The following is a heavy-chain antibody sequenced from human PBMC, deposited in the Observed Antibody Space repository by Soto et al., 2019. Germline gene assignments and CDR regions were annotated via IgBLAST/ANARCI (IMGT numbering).Heavy chain of an antibody. V-gene: IGHV1-8*01. CDR1: GYTFTSYD. CDR3: ARGLGSSSFWAPSYD. Sequence: VASVKVSCKASGYTFTSYDINWVRQATGQGLEWMGWMNPNSGNTGYAQKFQGRVTMTRNTSISTAYMELSSLRSEDTAVYYCARGLGSSSFWAPSYDWGQGTLVTVSS. J-gene: IGHJ4*02. D-gene: IGHD6-6*01. CDR2: MNPNSGNT.